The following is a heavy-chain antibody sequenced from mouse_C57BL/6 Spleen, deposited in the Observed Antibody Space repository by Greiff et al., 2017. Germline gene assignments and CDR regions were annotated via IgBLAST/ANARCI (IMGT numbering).Heavy chain of an antibody. J-gene: IGHJ2*01. D-gene: IGHD2-3*01. V-gene: IGHV14-4*01. CDR3: TTGGLLPTC. CDR2: IDPENGDT. CDR1: GINIQDDC. Sequence: FQLQLYAAELVRPRAAGSLSRTPSGINIQDDCMHWVNQRPEQGQDWIGWIDPENGDTEFASKFQGKATITADTSSTTAFLQLSSLTSEDTAVYCCTTGGLLPTCWGQ.